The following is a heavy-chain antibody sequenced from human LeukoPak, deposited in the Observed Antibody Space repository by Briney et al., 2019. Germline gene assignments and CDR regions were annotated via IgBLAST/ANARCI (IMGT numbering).Heavy chain of an antibody. CDR2: ISAYNGNT. D-gene: IGHD3-22*01. CDR1: GYTFTSYG. V-gene: IGHV1-18*01. CDR3: ATVKRDMIVVVFYYFDY. J-gene: IGHJ4*02. Sequence: ASVKVSCKASGYTFTSYGISWVRQAPGQGLEWMGWISAYNGNTNYAQKFQGRVTMTEDTSTDTAYMELSSLRSEDTAVYYCATVKRDMIVVVFYYFDYWGQGTLVTVSS.